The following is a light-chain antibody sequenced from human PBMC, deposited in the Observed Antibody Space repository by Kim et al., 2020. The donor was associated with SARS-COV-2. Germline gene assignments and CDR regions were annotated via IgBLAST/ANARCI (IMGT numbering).Light chain of an antibody. CDR1: KLGDKY. Sequence: VTPGQSASITCSGDKLGDKYACLYQQKPGQSPVVVIYQDSKRPSGIPERFSGSNSGNTATLTISGTQAMDEADYYCQAWDTSTVVFGGGTQLTVL. V-gene: IGLV3-1*01. J-gene: IGLJ2*01. CDR2: QDS. CDR3: QAWDTSTVV.